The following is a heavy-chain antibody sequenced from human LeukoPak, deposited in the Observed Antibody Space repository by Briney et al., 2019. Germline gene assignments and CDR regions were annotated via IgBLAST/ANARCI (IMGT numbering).Heavy chain of an antibody. V-gene: IGHV1-18*04. CDR1: GYSFTSYW. D-gene: IGHD2-2*03. CDR3: ASGYCSSTSCYGGQDY. J-gene: IGHJ4*02. Sequence: GESLKISCKGSGYSFTSYWIGWVRQAPGQGLEWMGWISAYNGNTNYAQKLQGRVTMTTDTSTSTAYMELRSLRSDDTAVYYCASGYCSSTSCYGGQDYWGQGTLVTVSS. CDR2: ISAYNGNT.